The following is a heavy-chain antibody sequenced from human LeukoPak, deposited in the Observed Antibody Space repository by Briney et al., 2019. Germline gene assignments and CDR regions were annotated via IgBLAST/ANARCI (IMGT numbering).Heavy chain of an antibody. CDR1: GFTFSSYW. CDR2: LKQDGSEK. V-gene: IGHV3-7*05. Sequence: GGSLRLSCDASGFTFSSYWMSWLRQAPGKGLELVAKLKQDGSEKYYVDSVKGRFTISRDNTKNSLYLQMNRLRAEDTAVYYCARGGPLPFSYYYYYGMDVWGQGTTVTVSS. CDR3: ARGGPLPFSYYYYYGMDV. J-gene: IGHJ6*02.